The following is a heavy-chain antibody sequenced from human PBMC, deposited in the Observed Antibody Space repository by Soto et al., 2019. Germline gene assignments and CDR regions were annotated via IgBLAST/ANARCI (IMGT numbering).Heavy chain of an antibody. CDR3: STRAYDTNGYYRFDP. D-gene: IGHD3-22*01. Sequence: ADTLSLTCAVYCGSFSGHSWTCIRQSPWKGLEWIGDINHSGRVNYSPSLKSRVTISLDTSKNQFSLTLSAVTAADTAMYYCSTRAYDTNGYYRFDPWGQGTLVTVSS. CDR1: CGSFSGHS. V-gene: IGHV4-34*01. CDR2: INHSGRV. J-gene: IGHJ5*01.